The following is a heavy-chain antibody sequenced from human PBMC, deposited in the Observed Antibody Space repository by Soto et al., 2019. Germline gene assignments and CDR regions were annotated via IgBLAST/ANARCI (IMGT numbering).Heavy chain of an antibody. CDR1: GDSIGNSH. V-gene: IGHV4-4*09. CDR2: TFSRGSA. D-gene: IGHD3-22*01. J-gene: IGHJ3*02. CDR3: ASLYYFDKGGWAFDI. Sequence: SETLSLTCTVSGDSIGNSHWSWIRQPPGKGLEWIGLTFSRGSATYNPSLKSRVTISVDTSKNQLSLKLTSVTAADTAVYYCASLYYFDKGGWAFDIWGQGTMVTVSS.